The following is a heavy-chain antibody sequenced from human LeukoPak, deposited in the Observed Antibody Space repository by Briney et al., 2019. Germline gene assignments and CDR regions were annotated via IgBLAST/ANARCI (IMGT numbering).Heavy chain of an antibody. Sequence: ASVKVSCKASGYTFTGYYMHWVRQAPGQGLEWMGWINPNSGGTNYAQKFQGRVTMTRDTSISTAYMELSRLRSDDTAVYYCARDPLGSITMVRGVICWFDPWGQGTLVTVSS. CDR2: INPNSGGT. V-gene: IGHV1-2*02. D-gene: IGHD3-10*01. CDR1: GYTFTGYY. J-gene: IGHJ5*02. CDR3: ARDPLGSITMVRGVICWFDP.